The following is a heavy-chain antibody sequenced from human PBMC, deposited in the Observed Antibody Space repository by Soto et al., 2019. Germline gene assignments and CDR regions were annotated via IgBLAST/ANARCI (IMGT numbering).Heavy chain of an antibody. J-gene: IGHJ4*02. D-gene: IGHD3-10*01. V-gene: IGHV2-5*02. CDR3: AHAYGGGSLY. CDR1: GFSLTTDRVG. CDR2: IYWDDSK. Sequence: QITLKASCPTLVKPTQTLTLTCTFSGFSLTTDRVGVGWIRQPPGEALEWLAVIYWDDSKTYRPSLESRLTIPKDTSKYQVALTMTNMDSLDTATYYCAHAYGGGSLYWGQGTLVTVSS.